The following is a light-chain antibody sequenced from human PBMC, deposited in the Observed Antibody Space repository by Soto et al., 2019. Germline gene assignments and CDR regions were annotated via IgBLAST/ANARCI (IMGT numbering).Light chain of an antibody. Sequence: QSVLTQPPSASGTPGQRVTISCSGSNSNIGNNNVNWYQQLPGAAPKLLIFATDQRLSGVPDRFSGSKSGTSASLAISGLQSEDEDEYYCATWDDSPSVFYVFGTGTKLTVL. V-gene: IGLV1-44*01. CDR1: NSNIGNNN. CDR3: ATWDDSPSVFYV. CDR2: ATD. J-gene: IGLJ1*01.